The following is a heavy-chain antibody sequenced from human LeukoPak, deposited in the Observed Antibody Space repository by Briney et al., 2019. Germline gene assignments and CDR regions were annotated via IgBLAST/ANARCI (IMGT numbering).Heavy chain of an antibody. CDR3: ARGLHRGYYFDY. J-gene: IGHJ4*02. Sequence: SETLSLTCAVYGGSFRGYYWSWIRQPPGKGLEWIGEINHSGSTNYNPSLKSRVTISVDTSKNQFSLKLSSVTAADTAVYYCARGLHRGYYFDYWGQGTLVTVSS. V-gene: IGHV4-34*01. D-gene: IGHD3-10*01. CDR2: INHSGST. CDR1: GGSFRGYY.